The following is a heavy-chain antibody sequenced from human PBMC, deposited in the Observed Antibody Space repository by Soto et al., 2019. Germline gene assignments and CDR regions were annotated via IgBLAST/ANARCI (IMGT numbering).Heavy chain of an antibody. V-gene: IGHV1-69*13. D-gene: IGHD2-2*01. J-gene: IGHJ6*02. CDR3: ARSYCSSTSCSIEYYYGMDV. Sequence: ASVKVSCKASGGAFSSYAISWVRQAPGQGLEWMGGIIPIFGTANYAQKFQGRVTITADESTGTAYMELSSLRSEDTAVYYCARSYCSSTSCSIEYYYGMDVWGQGTTVTVSS. CDR1: GGAFSSYA. CDR2: IIPIFGTA.